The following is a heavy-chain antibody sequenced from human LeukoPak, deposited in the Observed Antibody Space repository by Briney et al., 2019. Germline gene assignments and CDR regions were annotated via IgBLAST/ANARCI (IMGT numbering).Heavy chain of an antibody. CDR3: AISSSGY. Sequence: GGSLRLYCAASVFTFTSSSMNWGRQAPRKRLEWVSALTGSGDTTYYADSVKGRFTISRDNSKNMLFLQMNSLRVEDTAVYYCAISSSGYWGQGNLVTVSS. V-gene: IGHV3-23*01. CDR2: LTGSGDTT. J-gene: IGHJ4*02. D-gene: IGHD6-6*01. CDR1: VFTFTSSS.